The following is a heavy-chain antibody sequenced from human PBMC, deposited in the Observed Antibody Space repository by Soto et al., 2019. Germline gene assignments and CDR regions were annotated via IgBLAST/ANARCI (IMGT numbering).Heavy chain of an antibody. Sequence: QVQLVQSGAEVKKPGASVKVSCKASGFAFNNYYMHWVRQAPGHGLEWMGIINPGGGTTTYTQKFQARVNMTRDTSTSTVFMELSSLRSDDTAVYYCARACGETDYYYGMDVWGQGTTVTVSS. J-gene: IGHJ6*02. CDR1: GFAFNNYY. CDR2: INPGGGTT. CDR3: ARACGETDYYYGMDV. V-gene: IGHV1-46*02. D-gene: IGHD7-27*01.